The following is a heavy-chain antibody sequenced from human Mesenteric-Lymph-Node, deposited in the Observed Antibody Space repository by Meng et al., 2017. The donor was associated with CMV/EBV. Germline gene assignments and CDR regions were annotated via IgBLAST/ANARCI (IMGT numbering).Heavy chain of an antibody. CDR1: GGAVSGYY. Sequence: AVYGGAVSGYYWSWIRQPPGKGLEWIGEINHSGSTNYNPSLKSRVTISVDTSKNQFSLKLSSVTAADTAVYYCARVLVVGATKACDYWGQGTLVTVSS. CDR3: ARVLVVGATKACDY. J-gene: IGHJ4*02. CDR2: INHSGST. V-gene: IGHV4-34*01. D-gene: IGHD1-26*01.